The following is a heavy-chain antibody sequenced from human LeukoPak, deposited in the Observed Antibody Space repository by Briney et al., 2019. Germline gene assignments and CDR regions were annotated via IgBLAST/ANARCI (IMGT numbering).Heavy chain of an antibody. CDR1: GGSISSGAYY. CDR2: IHYSGTT. CDR3: AGGGYAYKTGY. J-gene: IGHJ4*02. D-gene: IGHD5-24*01. Sequence: PSETLSLTCTVSGGSISSGAYYWTWIRQHPGKGLEWIGHIHYSGTTYYNPSLQSRITISPDTSKNQFSLNLNSVTAADTAVYYCAGGGYAYKTGYWGQGTLVTVSS. V-gene: IGHV4-31*03.